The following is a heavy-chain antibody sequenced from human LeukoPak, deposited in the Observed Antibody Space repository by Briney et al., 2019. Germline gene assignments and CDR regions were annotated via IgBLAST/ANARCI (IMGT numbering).Heavy chain of an antibody. CDR1: GITLSNYG. CDR2: IGGSGGGT. D-gene: IGHD3-22*01. Sequence: GGSLRLSCAVSGITLSNYGMSWVRRAPGKGLEWVAGIGGSGGGTNYADCVKGRFIISRDNAKNTLYLQMSSLRVEDTAVYFCAKRGVVIRVILVGFHKEAYYFDSWAREPLSPSPQ. V-gene: IGHV3-23*01. CDR3: AKRGVVIRVILVGFHKEAYYFDS. J-gene: IGHJ4*02.